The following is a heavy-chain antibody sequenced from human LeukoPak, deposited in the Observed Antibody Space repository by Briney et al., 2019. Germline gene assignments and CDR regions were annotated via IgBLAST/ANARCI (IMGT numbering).Heavy chain of an antibody. D-gene: IGHD3-22*01. V-gene: IGHV4-34*01. J-gene: IGHJ4*02. CDR2: INRSGTT. CDR3: ARVFDTSGYYPFRSDY. CDR1: GFTFSNYW. Sequence: GSLRLSCAASGFTFSNYWMNWVRQAPGKGLEWIGEINRSGTTNYNPSLKSRVTISVETSKNQISLKLSSVTAADTAVYYCARVFDTSGYYPFRSDYWGQGTLVIVSS.